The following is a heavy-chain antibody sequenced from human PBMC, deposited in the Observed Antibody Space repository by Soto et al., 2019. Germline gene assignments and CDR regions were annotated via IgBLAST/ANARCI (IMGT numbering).Heavy chain of an antibody. CDR2: ISGTGGST. CDR3: ASRHYYDTPGHFEY. J-gene: IGHJ4*02. D-gene: IGHD3-22*01. Sequence: EVQMLESGGGLVQPGGSLRLSCAASGFTLRNYAMSWVRQAPGKGLEWVSDISGTGGSTYYAASVKGRFTISRDNSKNTLYLQMNSLRAEDTAVYYCASRHYYDTPGHFEYWGQGTLVTVSS. CDR1: GFTLRNYA. V-gene: IGHV3-23*01.